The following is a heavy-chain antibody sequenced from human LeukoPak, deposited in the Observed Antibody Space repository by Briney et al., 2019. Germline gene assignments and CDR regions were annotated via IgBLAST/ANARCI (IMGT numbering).Heavy chain of an antibody. CDR1: GGSISSGSYY. CDR2: IYTSGST. CDR3: ATTYYDILTGYARKTIFDY. Sequence: NPSQTLSLTCTVSGGSISSGSYYWSWIRQPAGKGLEWIGRIYTSGSTNYNPSLKSRVTISGDTSKNQFSLKLSSVTAADTAVYYCATTYYDILTGYARKTIFDYWGQGTLVTVSS. D-gene: IGHD3-9*01. V-gene: IGHV4-61*02. J-gene: IGHJ4*02.